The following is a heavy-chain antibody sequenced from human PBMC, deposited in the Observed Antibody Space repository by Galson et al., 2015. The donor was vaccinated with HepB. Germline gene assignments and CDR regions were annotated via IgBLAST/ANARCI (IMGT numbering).Heavy chain of an antibody. Sequence: QSGAEVKKPGKSLRISCKGSGYSFTSYWISWVRQMPGKGLEWMGKIDPSDSYTNYSPSFQGHVTISADKSISTAYLQWSSLKSSDTAMYYCARHGRYGDYNSYWGQGTLVTVSS. CDR3: ARHGRYGDYNSY. V-gene: IGHV5-10-1*01. CDR1: GYSFTSYW. D-gene: IGHD4-17*01. CDR2: IDPSDSYT. J-gene: IGHJ4*02.